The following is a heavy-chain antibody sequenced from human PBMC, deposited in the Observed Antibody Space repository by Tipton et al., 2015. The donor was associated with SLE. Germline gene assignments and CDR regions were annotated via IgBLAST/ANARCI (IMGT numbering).Heavy chain of an antibody. V-gene: IGHV3-23*01. J-gene: IGHJ4*02. CDR3: AKGRAAIPVNNFFDS. D-gene: IGHD2-21*01. CDR1: GFSFRDYA. CDR2: VSISGSKS. Sequence: SLRLSCLASGFSFRDYAMSWVRQTPGKGLQWVSAVSISGSKSYYADSARGRFTISRDNSKNTLYLDLTSLQVDDAAIYYCAKGRAAIPVNNFFDSWGQGTLLTVSS.